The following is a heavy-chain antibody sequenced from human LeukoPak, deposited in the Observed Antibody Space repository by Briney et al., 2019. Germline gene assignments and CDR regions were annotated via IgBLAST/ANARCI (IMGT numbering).Heavy chain of an antibody. CDR1: GFTFSSYG. CDR2: ISSSGSTI. J-gene: IGHJ4*02. V-gene: IGHV3-48*03. Sequence: PGGSLRLSCAASGFTFSSYGMNWVRQAPGKGLEWVSYISSSGSTIYYADSVKGRFTISRDNSKNTLYLEMNSLRAEDTAVYYCAKDIGSYYDYWGQGILVTVSS. D-gene: IGHD3-10*01. CDR3: AKDIGSYYDY.